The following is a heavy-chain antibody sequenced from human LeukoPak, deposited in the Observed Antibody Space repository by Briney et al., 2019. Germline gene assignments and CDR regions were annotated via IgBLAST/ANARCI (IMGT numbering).Heavy chain of an antibody. J-gene: IGHJ2*01. D-gene: IGHD3-10*01. V-gene: IGHV4-34*01. CDR3: AREGKRRFGELWYFDL. CDR1: GGSFSGYY. Sequence: PSETLSLTCAVYGGSFSGYYWSWIRQPPGQGRVWIGEINHSGSTNYNPSLKSRVTISVDTSKNQFSLKLSSVTAADTAVYYCAREGKRRFGELWYFDLWGRGTLVTVSS. CDR2: INHSGST.